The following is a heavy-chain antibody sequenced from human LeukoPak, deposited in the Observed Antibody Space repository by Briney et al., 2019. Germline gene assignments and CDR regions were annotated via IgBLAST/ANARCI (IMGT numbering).Heavy chain of an antibody. CDR1: GFTFRSHA. J-gene: IGHJ4*02. V-gene: IGHV3-23*01. CDR3: AKDLIAADPENFDY. Sequence: PGGSLRLSCVGSGFTFRSHAMSWVRQAPEKGLEFVSGIYENGGTTYYADSVKGRFSISRDNSKNTLYLQMNSLRAEDTAVYYCAKDLIAADPENFDYWGQGTLVTVSS. CDR2: IYENGGTT. D-gene: IGHD6-13*01.